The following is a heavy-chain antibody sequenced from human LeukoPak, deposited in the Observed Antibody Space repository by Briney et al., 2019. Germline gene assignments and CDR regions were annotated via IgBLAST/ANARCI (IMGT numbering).Heavy chain of an antibody. V-gene: IGHV3-30-3*01. Sequence: PGRSLRLSCAASGFTFSSYAMHWVRQALGKGLEWVAVISYDGSNKYYADSVKGRFTISRDNSKNTLYLQMNSLRAEDTAVYYCARASYGSSYYYYYYMDVWGKGTTVTVSS. CDR1: GFTFSSYA. CDR2: ISYDGSNK. CDR3: ARASYGSSYYYYYYMDV. D-gene: IGHD5-18*01. J-gene: IGHJ6*03.